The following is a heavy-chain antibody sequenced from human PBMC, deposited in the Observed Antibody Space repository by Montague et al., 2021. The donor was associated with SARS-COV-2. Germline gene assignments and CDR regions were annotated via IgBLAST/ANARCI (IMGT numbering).Heavy chain of an antibody. J-gene: IGHJ6*02. V-gene: IGHV4-59*13. D-gene: IGHD2-2*01. CDR3: ARDSLVASYYYYGVDV. CDR2: IYSSGST. CDR1: GGSISGYY. Sequence: SDILSLTRTVSGGSISGYYWNWIRQPPGKGLEWIGYIYSSGSTNXNPSLKSRVTMSVDTSKNQLSLNLSSVTAADTAVYYCARDSLVASYYYYGVDVWGQGTTVTVAS.